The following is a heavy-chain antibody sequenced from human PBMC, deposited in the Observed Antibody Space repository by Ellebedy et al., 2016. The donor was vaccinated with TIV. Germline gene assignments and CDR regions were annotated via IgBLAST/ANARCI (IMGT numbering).Heavy chain of an antibody. V-gene: IGHV3-73*01. CDR3: TRYGDYVH. D-gene: IGHD4-17*01. J-gene: IGHJ4*02. CDR1: GFTFSGSA. CDR2: IRSKANSYAT. Sequence: LSLSCAASGFTFSGSAMHWVRPASGKGLEWVGCIRSKANSYATVYAASVKGRFTISRDDSKNTAYLQMNSLKTEDTSVYYCTRYGDYVHWGQGTLVTVSS.